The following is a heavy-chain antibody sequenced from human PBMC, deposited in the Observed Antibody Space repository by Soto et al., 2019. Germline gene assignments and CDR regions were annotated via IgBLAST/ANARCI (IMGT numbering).Heavy chain of an antibody. J-gene: IGHJ5*02. V-gene: IGHV1-69*06. D-gene: IGHD4-4*01. CDR3: ARSKTPLVTTVTTGFDP. Sequence: SVKVSCKASGGTFSSYAISWVRQAPGQGLEWMGGIIPIFGTANYAQKFQGRVTITADKSTSTAYMELSSLRSEDTAVYYCARSKTPLVTTVTTGFDPWGQGTLVTVSS. CDR2: IIPIFGTA. CDR1: GGTFSSYA.